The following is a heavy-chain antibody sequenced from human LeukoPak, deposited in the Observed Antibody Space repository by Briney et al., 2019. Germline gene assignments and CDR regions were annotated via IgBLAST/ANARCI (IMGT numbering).Heavy chain of an antibody. J-gene: IGHJ6*02. Sequence: GRSLRLSCAASGFTFSSYAMHWVRQAPGKGLEWVSDISYDGSNKYYADSVKGRFTISRDNSKNTLYLQMNSLRAEDTAVYYCARDQITMIIVVTPYYYYGMDVWGQGTTVTVSS. CDR3: ARDQITMIIVVTPYYYYGMDV. V-gene: IGHV3-30-3*01. CDR1: GFTFSSYA. D-gene: IGHD3-22*01. CDR2: ISYDGSNK.